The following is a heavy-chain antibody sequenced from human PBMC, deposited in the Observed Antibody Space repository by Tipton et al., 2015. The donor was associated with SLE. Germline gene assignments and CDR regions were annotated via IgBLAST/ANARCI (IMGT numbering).Heavy chain of an antibody. CDR3: ARVGSSYMDV. Sequence: TLSLTCTVSGGSISSYHWSWIRQPPGKGLEWIGYIYYSGSTNYNPSLESRVTISVDTSKNQFSLKLSSVTAADTAVYYCARVGSSYMDVWGKGTTVNVSS. D-gene: IGHD1-26*01. V-gene: IGHV4-59*12. CDR1: GGSISSYH. CDR2: IYYSGST. J-gene: IGHJ6*03.